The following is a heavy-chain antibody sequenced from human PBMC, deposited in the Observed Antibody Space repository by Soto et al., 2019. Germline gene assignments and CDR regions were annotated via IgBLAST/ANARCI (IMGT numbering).Heavy chain of an antibody. V-gene: IGHV4-4*02. CDR1: GGSIRSSNW. D-gene: IGHD6-13*01. Sequence: QVQLQESGPGLVKPSGTLSLTCAVSGGSIRSSNWWSWVRHPPGNGLEWIGEIYHSGSTNYNPSRRSRVAISVDKSKNQFALKLSSGTAADTGVYYCARAPIAAAGSSHFDCWGQGTLVTVSS. CDR2: IYHSGST. CDR3: ARAPIAAAGSSHFDC. J-gene: IGHJ4*02.